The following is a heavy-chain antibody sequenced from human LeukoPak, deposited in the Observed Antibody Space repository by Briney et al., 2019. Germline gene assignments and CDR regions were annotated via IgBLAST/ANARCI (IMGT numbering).Heavy chain of an antibody. CDR1: GFTFSSYS. J-gene: IGHJ4*02. D-gene: IGHD3-3*01. CDR3: ARVGVTWSGYYTTFFDY. V-gene: IGHV3-21*01. CDR2: IGTSSSYI. Sequence: GGSLRLSCAASGFTFSSYSMNWVRQAPGKGLEWVSSIGTSSSYIYYADSLKGRFTISRDNAKNSLYLQVNSLRAEDTAVYYCARVGVTWSGYYTTFFDYWGQGTLVTVSS.